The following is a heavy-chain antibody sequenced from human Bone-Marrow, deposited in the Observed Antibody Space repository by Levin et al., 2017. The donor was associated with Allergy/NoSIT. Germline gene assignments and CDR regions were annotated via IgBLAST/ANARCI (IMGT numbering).Heavy chain of an antibody. CDR2: IYYSGSA. V-gene: IGHV4-39*01. CDR1: GGSTSSSSYY. CDR3: ARHSGGDFWSGYTIDY. D-gene: IGHD3-3*01. Sequence: SQTLSLTCTVSGGSTSSSSYYWAWIRQPPGKGLEWIGSIYYSGSALYNPSLKSRVTISVDTSKDHFSLKMSSVTAADTAVYYCARHSGGDFWSGYTIDYWGQGTLVTVSS. J-gene: IGHJ4*02.